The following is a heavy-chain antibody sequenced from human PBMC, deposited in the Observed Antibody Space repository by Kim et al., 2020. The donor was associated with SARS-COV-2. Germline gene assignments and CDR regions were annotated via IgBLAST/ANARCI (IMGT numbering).Heavy chain of an antibody. Sequence: PSLKSRVTISVDTSKNQFSLKLSSVTAADTAVYYCARGKSYYYDSSGYIIWGQGTMVTVSS. D-gene: IGHD3-22*01. CDR3: ARGKSYYYDSSGYII. V-gene: IGHV4-31*02. J-gene: IGHJ3*02.